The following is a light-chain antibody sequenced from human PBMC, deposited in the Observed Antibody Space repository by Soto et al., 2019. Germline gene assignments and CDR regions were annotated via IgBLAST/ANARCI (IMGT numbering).Light chain of an antibody. Sequence: DIQITHSPSALSASVVDRVTITFLASHSISSSLTWYQQKPGKAPKLLIYKASNLQSGVPSRFSGSGSGTESTLTISSLQPDDFAAYYCQKYNSFPWKFGQGTKVDIK. V-gene: IGKV1-5*03. J-gene: IGKJ1*01. CDR3: QKYNSFPWK. CDR1: HSISSS. CDR2: KAS.